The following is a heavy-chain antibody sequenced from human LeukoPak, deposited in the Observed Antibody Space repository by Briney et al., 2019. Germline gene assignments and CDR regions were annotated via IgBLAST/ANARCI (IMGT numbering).Heavy chain of an antibody. D-gene: IGHD5-12*01. J-gene: IGHJ4*02. CDR1: GYSISSGYY. CDR3: ARGPSGYHNT. V-gene: IGHV4-38-2*02. Sequence: SETLSLTCTVSGYSISSGYYWSWIRQPPGKGLEWIGEINHSGSTNYNPSLKSRVTISVDTSKNQFSLKLSSVTAADTAVYYCARGPSGYHNTGGQGTLVTVSS. CDR2: INHSGST.